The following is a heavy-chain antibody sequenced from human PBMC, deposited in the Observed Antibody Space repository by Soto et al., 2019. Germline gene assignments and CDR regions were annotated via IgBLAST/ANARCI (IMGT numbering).Heavy chain of an antibody. Sequence: PGGSLRLSCAASGFTFSSYGMHWVRQAPGKGLEWVAVISYDGSNKYYADSVKGRFTISRDNSKNTLYLQMNSLRAEDTAVYYCARAYTMIVVRSPADAFDIWGQGTMVTVSS. CDR2: ISYDGSNK. V-gene: IGHV3-30*03. D-gene: IGHD3-22*01. J-gene: IGHJ3*02. CDR3: ARAYTMIVVRSPADAFDI. CDR1: GFTFSSYG.